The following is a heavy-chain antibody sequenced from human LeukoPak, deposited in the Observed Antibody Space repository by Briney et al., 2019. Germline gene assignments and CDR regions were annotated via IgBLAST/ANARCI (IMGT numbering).Heavy chain of an antibody. Sequence: GASVKVSCKASGYTFTSYTIHWVRQAPGQRLEWMGWINPNSGGTNYAQKFQGRVTMTRDTSISTAYMELSRLRSDDTAVYYCARDYYDSSGPPPGFDIWGQGTMVTVSS. D-gene: IGHD3-22*01. CDR3: ARDYYDSSGPPPGFDI. CDR2: INPNSGGT. J-gene: IGHJ3*02. CDR1: GYTFTSYT. V-gene: IGHV1-2*02.